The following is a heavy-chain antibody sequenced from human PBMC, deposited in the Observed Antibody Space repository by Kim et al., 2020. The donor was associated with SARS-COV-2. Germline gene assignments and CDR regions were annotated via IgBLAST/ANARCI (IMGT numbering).Heavy chain of an antibody. D-gene: IGHD6-19*01. J-gene: IGHJ4*02. Sequence: GGSLRLSCAASGSTFSSYAMHWVRQAPGKGLEWVAVISYDGSNKYYADSVKGRFTISRDNSKNTLYLQMNSLRAEDTAVYYCARDKEQWLGPFDYWGQGTLVTVSS. CDR1: GSTFSSYA. CDR2: ISYDGSNK. V-gene: IGHV3-30*04. CDR3: ARDKEQWLGPFDY.